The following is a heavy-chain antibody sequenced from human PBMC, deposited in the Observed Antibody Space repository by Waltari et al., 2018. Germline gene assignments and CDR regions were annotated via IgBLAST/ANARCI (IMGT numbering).Heavy chain of an antibody. Sequence: QLQLQESGPGLVKPSETLSLTCTVSGGSISSRSSYWGWIRQPPGTGMEWIGSIYYSGSTYYNPSLKSRVTISVDTSKNQFSLKLSSVTAADTAVYYCARGSSSWQNDYWGQGTLVTVSS. J-gene: IGHJ4*02. V-gene: IGHV4-39*01. CDR1: GGSISSRSSY. CDR3: ARGSSSWQNDY. CDR2: IYYSGST. D-gene: IGHD6-13*01.